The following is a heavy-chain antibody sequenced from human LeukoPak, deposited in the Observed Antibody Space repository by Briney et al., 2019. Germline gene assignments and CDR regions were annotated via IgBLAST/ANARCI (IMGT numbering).Heavy chain of an antibody. CDR3: AHSSSWYGKPDY. Sequence: GGSLRLSCAASGFTFSSYGMSWVRQAPGKGLEWVSAISGSGGSTYYADSVKGRFTISRDNSKNTLYLQMNSLRAEDTAVYYCAHSSSWYGKPDYWGQGTLATVSS. D-gene: IGHD6-13*01. CDR1: GFTFSSYG. V-gene: IGHV3-23*01. J-gene: IGHJ4*02. CDR2: ISGSGGST.